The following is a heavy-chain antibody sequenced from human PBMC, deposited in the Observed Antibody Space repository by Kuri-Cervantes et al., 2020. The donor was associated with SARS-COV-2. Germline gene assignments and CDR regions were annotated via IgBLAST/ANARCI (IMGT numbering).Heavy chain of an antibody. CDR2: ISSNGGST. CDR3: AKDRGSITGTLFDY. V-gene: IGHV3-64*01. D-gene: IGHD1-20*01. CDR1: GFTFSSYA. J-gene: IGHJ4*02. Sequence: GGSLRLSCAASGFTFSSYAMHWVRQAPGKGLEYVSAISSNGGSTYYANSVKGRFTISRDNSKNTLYLQMNSLRAEDTAVYYCAKDRGSITGTLFDYWGQGTLVTVSS.